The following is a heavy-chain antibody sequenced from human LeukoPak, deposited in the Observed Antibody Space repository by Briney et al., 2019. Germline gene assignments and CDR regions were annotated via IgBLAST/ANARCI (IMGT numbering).Heavy chain of an antibody. CDR3: ARHGYDILAGLI. CDR2: IYYSGST. J-gene: IGHJ3*02. V-gene: IGHV4-59*08. D-gene: IGHD3-9*01. Sequence: PETLSLTCTVSGGSISSYYWSWIRQPPGKGLEWIGYIYYSGSTNYNPSLKSRVTISVDTSKNQFSLKLNSVTAADTAVYYCARHGYDILAGLIWGQGTMVTVSS. CDR1: GGSISSYY.